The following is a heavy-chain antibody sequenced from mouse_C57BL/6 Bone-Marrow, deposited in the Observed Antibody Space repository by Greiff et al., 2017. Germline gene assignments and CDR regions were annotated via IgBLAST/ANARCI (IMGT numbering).Heavy chain of an antibody. CDR3: ARSYAYDDYTMDY. D-gene: IGHD2-2*01. CDR2: MHPNGGSP. CDR1: GYTFTNYW. V-gene: IGHV1-64*01. J-gene: IGHJ4*01. Sequence: QVQLQQPGAELVKPGASVKLSCKASGYTFTNYWMHWVKQRPGQGLEWIGMMHPNGGSPDYNEKFKSEATLSVYQSSRTAYMELSSLTSEDSAVYYCARSYAYDDYTMDYWGQGTSVTVSS.